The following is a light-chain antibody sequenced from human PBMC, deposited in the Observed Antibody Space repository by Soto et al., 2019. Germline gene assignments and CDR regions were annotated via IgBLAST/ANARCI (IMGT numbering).Light chain of an antibody. CDR2: GAS. CDR1: QSVSSIY. CDR3: QPYGRSALN. J-gene: IGKJ4*01. Sequence: ESVLTQSPGTLTLSPGERPTLSCRASQSVSSIYLAWYQQKPGQAPRLLIYGASSRATGIPDRFSGSGSGTDFTLTISRLEPEDFAVYYFQPYGRSALNFGGGTKVDIK. V-gene: IGKV3-20*01.